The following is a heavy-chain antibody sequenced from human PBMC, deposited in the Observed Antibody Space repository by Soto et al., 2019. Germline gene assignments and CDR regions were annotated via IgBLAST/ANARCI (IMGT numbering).Heavy chain of an antibody. CDR3: ARGGILDYDFWSGYPMYYFDY. V-gene: IGHV4-31*03. Sequence: TLSLTCTVSGGSISSGGYYWSWIRQHPGKGLEWIGYIYHSGSTNYNPSLKSRVTISVDTSKNQFSLKLSSVTAADTAVYYCARGGILDYDFWSGYPMYYFDYWGQGTLVTVSS. CDR2: IYHSGST. J-gene: IGHJ4*02. CDR1: GGSISSGGYY. D-gene: IGHD3-3*01.